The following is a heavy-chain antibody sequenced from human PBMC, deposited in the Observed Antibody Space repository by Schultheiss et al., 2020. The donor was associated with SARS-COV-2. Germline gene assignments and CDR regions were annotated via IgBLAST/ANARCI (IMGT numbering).Heavy chain of an antibody. CDR3: AKAGHGDYS. Sequence: GGSLRLSCAASGFTFSSYAMHWVRQAPGKGLEWVSGISGSGGSTYYADSVKGRLTVSRDNSKNTLYLQMNSLRAEDTAVYYCAKAGHGDYSWGQGTLVTVSS. V-gene: IGHV3-23*01. D-gene: IGHD4-17*01. J-gene: IGHJ4*02. CDR1: GFTFSSYA. CDR2: ISGSGGST.